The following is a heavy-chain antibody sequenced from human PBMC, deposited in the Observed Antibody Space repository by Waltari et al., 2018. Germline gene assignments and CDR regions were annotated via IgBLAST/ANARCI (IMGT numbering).Heavy chain of an antibody. V-gene: IGHV3-21*01. Sequence: EVQLVESGGGVVKPGGSLRISCVASGFTFNSYNMNWVRQAPGKGLEWVSSISSSSNYIYYADSVRGRFTISRDNAKNSLYLQMNSLRAEDTAVYYCAKNFPTPYYFDYWGQGTLVTVSS. CDR2: ISSSSNYI. CDR3: AKNFPTPYYFDY. CDR1: GFTFNSYN. J-gene: IGHJ4*02.